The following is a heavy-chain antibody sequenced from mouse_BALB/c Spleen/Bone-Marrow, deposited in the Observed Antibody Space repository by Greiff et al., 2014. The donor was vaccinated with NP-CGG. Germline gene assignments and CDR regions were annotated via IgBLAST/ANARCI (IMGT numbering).Heavy chain of an antibody. V-gene: IGHV1-22*01. CDR1: GYTFTEYT. J-gene: IGHJ2*01. D-gene: IGHD2-3*01. Sequence: VQLQQSGPELVKPGASVKISCKTSGYTFTEYTMHWVKQSHGKSLEWIGSINPINGGTSYNQKFKGKATLTVDKSSSTAYMELRSLTSEDSAVYYCARGWLLRHYFDYWGHGTTLTVSS. CDR3: ARGWLLRHYFDY. CDR2: INPINGGT.